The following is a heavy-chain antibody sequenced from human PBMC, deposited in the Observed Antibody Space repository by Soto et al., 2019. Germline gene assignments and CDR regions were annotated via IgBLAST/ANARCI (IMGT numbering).Heavy chain of an antibody. D-gene: IGHD2-2*01. Sequence: SETLSLTCGVYGGSFSGYYWTWIRQPPGTGLEWIGEINHSGSTYYNPSLKSRVTISVDTSKNQFSLKLSSVTAADTAVYYCARLQGYCIDTRCSGNYALDAWGQGTTVT. CDR1: GGSFSGYY. CDR3: ARLQGYCIDTRCSGNYALDA. CDR2: INHSGST. J-gene: IGHJ6*02. V-gene: IGHV4-34*01.